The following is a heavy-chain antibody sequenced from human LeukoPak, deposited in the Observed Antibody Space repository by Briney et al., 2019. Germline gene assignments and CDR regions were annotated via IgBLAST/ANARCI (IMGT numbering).Heavy chain of an antibody. CDR1: GYTFTSYG. CDR2: IIPIFGTA. Sequence: SVKVSCKASGYTFTSYGISWVRQAPGQGLEWMGGIIPIFGTANYAQKFQGRVTITADESTSAAYMELSSLRSEDTAVYYCARWSDMTTVTTPVPDYWGQGTLVTVSS. V-gene: IGHV1-69*13. J-gene: IGHJ4*02. D-gene: IGHD4-11*01. CDR3: ARWSDMTTVTTPVPDY.